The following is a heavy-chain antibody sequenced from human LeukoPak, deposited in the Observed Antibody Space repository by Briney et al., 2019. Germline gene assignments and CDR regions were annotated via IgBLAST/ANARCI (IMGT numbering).Heavy chain of an antibody. CDR1: GFTFDDYG. V-gene: IGHV3-48*03. CDR3: ARVSLCSGGSCYYFLDY. J-gene: IGHJ4*02. CDR2: ISSGGSTI. Sequence: PGGSLRLSCAASGFTFDDYGMSWVRQAPGKGLEWVSYISSGGSTISYADSVKGRFTISRDNAKNSLYLQMNSLRAEDTAVYYCARVSLCSGGSCYYFLDYWGQGTLVTVSS. D-gene: IGHD2-15*01.